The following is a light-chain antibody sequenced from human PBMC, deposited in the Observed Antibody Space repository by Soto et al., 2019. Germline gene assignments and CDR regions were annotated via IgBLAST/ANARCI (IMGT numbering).Light chain of an antibody. CDR1: QSVSSSY. J-gene: IGKJ5*01. V-gene: IGKV3-20*01. Sequence: EIVLTQSPGTLSLSPGERATLSFRASQSVSSSYLAWYQQKPGQAPRLLIYGASSRATGIPDRFSGSGSGTDFTLTISRVAPEDFAVYYCQQYGSLPITFGQGTRLQI. CDR2: GAS. CDR3: QQYGSLPIT.